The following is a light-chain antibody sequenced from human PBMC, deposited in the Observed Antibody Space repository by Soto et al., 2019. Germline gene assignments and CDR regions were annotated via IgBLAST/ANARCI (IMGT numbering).Light chain of an antibody. Sequence: QSALTQPASVSRSPGQSITISCTGTSSDVGGYNYVSWYQQHPGKAPKLLIYDVNNRPSGVSNRFSRSKSGNTASLTISGLQAEDEADYYCSSYTSSSTLVVFGGGTKLTVL. CDR2: DVN. J-gene: IGLJ2*01. CDR3: SSYTSSSTLVV. CDR1: SSDVGGYNY. V-gene: IGLV2-14*01.